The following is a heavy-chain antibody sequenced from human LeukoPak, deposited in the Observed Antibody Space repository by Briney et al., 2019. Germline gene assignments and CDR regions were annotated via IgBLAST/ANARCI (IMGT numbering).Heavy chain of an antibody. CDR2: INGDGSAT. D-gene: IGHD5-18*01. Sequence: GGSLRLSCAASGFTFSNYAMSWVRQAPGKGLVWVSRINGDGSATTYADSVKGRFTISRDNAKNTVYLQMDSLRAEDTAVYYCARGGGYSYDYVDYWGQGTLVTVSS. V-gene: IGHV3-74*01. CDR3: ARGGGYSYDYVDY. CDR1: GFTFSNYA. J-gene: IGHJ4*02.